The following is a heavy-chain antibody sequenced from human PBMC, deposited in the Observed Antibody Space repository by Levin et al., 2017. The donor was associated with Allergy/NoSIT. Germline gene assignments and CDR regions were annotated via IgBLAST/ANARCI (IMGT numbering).Heavy chain of an antibody. Sequence: PGGSLRLSCAASGFIFSNYAMSWVRQAPGKGLEWVSAISGNGYSTHYADSVKGRFTISRDNSKNTLYLQMNSLRAEDTAVYYCAKASPHFDYWGQGTLVTVSS. V-gene: IGHV3-23*01. CDR2: ISGNGYST. CDR1: GFIFSNYA. J-gene: IGHJ4*02. CDR3: AKASPHFDY.